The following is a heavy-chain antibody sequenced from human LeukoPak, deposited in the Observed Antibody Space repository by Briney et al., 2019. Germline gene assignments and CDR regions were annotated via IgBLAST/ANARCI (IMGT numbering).Heavy chain of an antibody. Sequence: GGSLRLSCAASGFTFSSYAMSWVRQAPGKGLEWVSAISGSGGSTYYADSVKGRFTISRDNSKNTLYLQMNSLRAEDTAVYYCTKVRTDYYDSSGHAEYFQHWGQGTLVTVSS. CDR1: GFTFSSYA. J-gene: IGHJ1*01. D-gene: IGHD3-22*01. CDR3: TKVRTDYYDSSGHAEYFQH. V-gene: IGHV3-23*01. CDR2: ISGSGGST.